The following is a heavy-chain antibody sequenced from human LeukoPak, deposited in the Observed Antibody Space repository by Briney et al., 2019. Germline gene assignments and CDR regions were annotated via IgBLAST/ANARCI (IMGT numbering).Heavy chain of an antibody. D-gene: IGHD2-21*02. CDR1: GYTFAIYG. J-gene: IGHJ5*02. CDR2: ISPYDGDT. CDR3: ARDYCTRGGDCYKEDLFDP. Sequence: ASVKVSYKASGYTFAIYGISWVRQAPEQGLEWMAWISPYDGDTNYAQNFEGRVTMTTETSTSTAYMELRSLRSDDTAIYYCARDYCTRGGDCYKEDLFDPWGQGTLVTVSS. V-gene: IGHV1-18*01.